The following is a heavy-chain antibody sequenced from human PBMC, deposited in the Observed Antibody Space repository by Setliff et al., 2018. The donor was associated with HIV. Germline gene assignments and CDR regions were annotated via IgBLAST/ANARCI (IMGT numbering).Heavy chain of an antibody. Sequence: SETLSLTCTVSGGSININNYYWGWIRQPPGKGLEWIGNIYYSGSTYYNPSLKTRVTISVDGSKNQFSLKLKSVTAADTAVYYCARWHPPYGFWEEDYWGQGTLVTVSS. D-gene: IGHD3-10*01. CDR3: ARWHPPYGFWEEDY. V-gene: IGHV4-39*01. J-gene: IGHJ4*02. CDR2: IYYSGST. CDR1: GGSININNYY.